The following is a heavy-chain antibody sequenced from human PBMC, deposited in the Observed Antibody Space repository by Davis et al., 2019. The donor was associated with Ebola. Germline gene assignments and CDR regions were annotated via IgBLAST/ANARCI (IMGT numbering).Heavy chain of an antibody. Sequence: PGGSLRLSCAASGFTFSSYSMHWVRQAPGKGLEWVALISHDGGSKYHADSVKGRFTISRDNSKNTLYLQMNSLRAEDAAVYYCANCDYGGNSGVDFWGQGTLVTVSS. J-gene: IGHJ4*02. D-gene: IGHD4-23*01. CDR1: GFTFSSYS. CDR3: ANCDYGGNSGVDF. CDR2: ISHDGGSK. V-gene: IGHV3-30-3*01.